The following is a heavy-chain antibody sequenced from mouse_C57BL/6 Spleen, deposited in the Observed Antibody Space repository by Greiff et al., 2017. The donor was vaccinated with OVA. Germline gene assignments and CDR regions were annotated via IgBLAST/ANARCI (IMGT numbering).Heavy chain of an antibody. CDR1: GYTFTDYY. CDR3: ARGGSNDG. J-gene: IGHJ2*01. V-gene: IGHV1-26*01. Sequence: EVQLQQSGPELVKPGASVKISCKASGYTFTDYYMNWVKQSHGKSLELIGDINPNNGGTSYNQKFKGKATLTVDKSSSTAYMELRSLASEDAAVYYCARGGSNDGWGQGTTLTVSS. CDR2: INPNNGGT.